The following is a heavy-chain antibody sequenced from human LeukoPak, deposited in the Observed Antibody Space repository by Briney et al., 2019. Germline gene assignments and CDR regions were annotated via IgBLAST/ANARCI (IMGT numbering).Heavy chain of an antibody. CDR2: ISRGGSTI. V-gene: IGHV3-48*03. D-gene: IGHD5-24*01. Sequence: PGGSLRLSCAASGFTFSSDEMNGVRQAPGKGLGRGSYISRGGSTIYYADSVKGRSTISRANAKNSLYLQMNSLRAEDTALYHCSRGRPHNHWGEDPLVPVPS. J-gene: IGHJ1*01. CDR1: GFTFSSDE. CDR3: SRGRPHNH.